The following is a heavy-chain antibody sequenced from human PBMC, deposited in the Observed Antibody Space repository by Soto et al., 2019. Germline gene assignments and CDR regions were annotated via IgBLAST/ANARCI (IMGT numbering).Heavy chain of an antibody. D-gene: IGHD3-10*01. J-gene: IGHJ1*01. V-gene: IGHV4-34*01. CDR2: LNDSGST. CDR3: ARGRGGVQH. Sequence: QVQLQQWGAGLLKPSETLSLTCAVYGGSFSGYYCSWIRQPPGKGLEWIGELNDSGSTNYNASLKSRVSLSKDTSKNQFPLKPRSVTAADTAVYYCARGRGGVQHWGQGTLVTVSS. CDR1: GGSFSGYY.